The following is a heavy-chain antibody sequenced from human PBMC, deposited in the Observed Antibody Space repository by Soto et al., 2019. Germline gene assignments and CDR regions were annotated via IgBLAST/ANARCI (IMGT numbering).Heavy chain of an antibody. D-gene: IGHD6-6*01. CDR1: GLTFSSYA. CDR2: ISGSGGST. Sequence: EVQLLESGGGLVQPGGSLRLSCSASGLTFSSYAMTWVRQAPGKGLEWVSAISGSGGSTYFADSVKGRFTISRDNSKNTLYLQMNSLRAEDTAVYYCAKGIAARSNYFDYWGQGTLVTVSS. J-gene: IGHJ4*02. V-gene: IGHV3-23*01. CDR3: AKGIAARSNYFDY.